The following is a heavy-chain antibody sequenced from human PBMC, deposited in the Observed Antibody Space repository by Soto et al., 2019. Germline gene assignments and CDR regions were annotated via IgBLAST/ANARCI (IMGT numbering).Heavy chain of an antibody. CDR3: ASPGYSSGWTFFDY. Sequence: GGSLRLSCAASGFTVSSNYMSWVRQAPGKGLEWVSVIYSGGSTYYADSVKGRFTISRDNSKNTLYLQMNSLRAEDTAVYYCASPGYSSGWTFFDYWGQGTLVTVSS. V-gene: IGHV3-53*01. CDR1: GFTVSSNY. CDR2: IYSGGST. D-gene: IGHD6-19*01. J-gene: IGHJ4*02.